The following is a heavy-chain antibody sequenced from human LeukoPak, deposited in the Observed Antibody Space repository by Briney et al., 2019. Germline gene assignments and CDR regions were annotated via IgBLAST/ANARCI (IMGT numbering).Heavy chain of an antibody. V-gene: IGHV3-23*01. Sequence: PGGSLRLSCAASGFTFSSYAMSWVRQAPGKGLEWVSAISGSGGSTYYADSVKGRFTISRDNSKNTLYLQMNSLRAEDTAVYYCARHEDIVVVVAATDALDIWGQGTMVTVSS. D-gene: IGHD2-15*01. CDR3: ARHEDIVVVVAATDALDI. CDR2: ISGSGGST. CDR1: GFTFSSYA. J-gene: IGHJ3*02.